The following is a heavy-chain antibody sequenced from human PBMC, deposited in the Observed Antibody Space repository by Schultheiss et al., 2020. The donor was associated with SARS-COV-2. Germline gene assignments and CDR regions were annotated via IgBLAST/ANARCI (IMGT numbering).Heavy chain of an antibody. J-gene: IGHJ3*02. CDR3: ARDVLFGYCSGGSCYSNAFDI. V-gene: IGHV4-61*08. Sequence: SETLSLTCTVSGGSISSGGYYWSWIRQHPGKGLEWIGYIYYSGSTNYNPSLKSRVTMSVDTSKNQFSLKLSSVTAADTAVYYCARDVLFGYCSGGSCYSNAFDIWGQGTMVTVSS. CDR1: GGSISSGGYY. D-gene: IGHD2-15*01. CDR2: IYYSGST.